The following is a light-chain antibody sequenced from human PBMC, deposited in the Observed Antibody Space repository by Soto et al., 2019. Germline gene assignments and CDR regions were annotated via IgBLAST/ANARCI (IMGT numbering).Light chain of an antibody. V-gene: IGKV3D-20*02. J-gene: IGKJ5*01. CDR1: QSVSSSY. Sequence: EIVLTQSPGTLSLSPGERAALSCRATQSVSSSYLAWYQQNPGQAPRLLIYGASSRATGIPDRFGGSGSGTDFTLTISSLEPEDFAVYYCQQRSNWPPITFGQGTRLENK. CDR3: QQRSNWPPIT. CDR2: GAS.